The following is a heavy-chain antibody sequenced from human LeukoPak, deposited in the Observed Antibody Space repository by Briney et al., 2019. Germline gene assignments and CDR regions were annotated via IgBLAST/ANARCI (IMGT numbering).Heavy chain of an antibody. Sequence: GGSLRLSCAASGFTFSSYSMNWVRQAPGKGLEWVSSISSSSSYIYYADSVKGRFTISRDNAKNSLYLQMNSLRADDTAVYYCAREGTYYYMDVWGKGTTVTVSS. V-gene: IGHV3-21*01. CDR3: AREGTYYYMDV. J-gene: IGHJ6*03. CDR1: GFTFSSYS. CDR2: ISSSSSYI.